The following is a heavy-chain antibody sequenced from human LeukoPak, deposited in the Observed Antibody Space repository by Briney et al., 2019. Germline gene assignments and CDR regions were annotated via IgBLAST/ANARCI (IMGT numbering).Heavy chain of an antibody. J-gene: IGHJ6*02. CDR1: GFTFSSYW. CDR2: INTDGSST. V-gene: IGHV3-74*01. CDR3: ARDLGGGSCYRYYYYYGMDV. Sequence: PGGSLRLSCAASGFTFSSYWMHWVRHAPGKGLVWVSRINTDGSSTSYADSVKGRFTISRDNAKNTLYLQMNSLRAEDTAVYYCARDLGGGSCYRYYYYYGMDVWGQGTTVTVSS. D-gene: IGHD2-15*01.